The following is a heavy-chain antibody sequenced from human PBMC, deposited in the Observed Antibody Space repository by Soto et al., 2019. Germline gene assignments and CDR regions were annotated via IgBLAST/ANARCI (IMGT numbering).Heavy chain of an antibody. V-gene: IGHV1-18*04. CDR3: VRDLKYFRVTGNWFDS. Sequence: QVQLMQSGTEVKKPGASVKVSCKASGYTFANYGISWVRQAPGQGREWVGWITPTNGATNYAPKVQGRVTMTIDTSTGTAYMDLRSLRSDDTAGYYCVRDLKYFRVTGNWFDSGGKGPLVAVSS. J-gene: IGHJ5*01. CDR2: ITPTNGAT. CDR1: GYTFANYG. D-gene: IGHD4-4*01.